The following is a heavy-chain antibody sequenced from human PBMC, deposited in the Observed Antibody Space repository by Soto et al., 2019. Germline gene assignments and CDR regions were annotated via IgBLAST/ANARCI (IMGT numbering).Heavy chain of an antibody. Sequence: ASVKVSCKASGYTFTSYGISWVRQAPGQGLEWMGWISAYNGNTNYAQNLQGRVTMTTDTSASTAYMELRSLRSDDTAVYYCARDYCSGGSCYYDYWGLGTLVTVYS. V-gene: IGHV1-18*04. CDR2: ISAYNGNT. CDR3: ARDYCSGGSCYYDY. CDR1: GYTFTSYG. D-gene: IGHD2-15*01. J-gene: IGHJ4*02.